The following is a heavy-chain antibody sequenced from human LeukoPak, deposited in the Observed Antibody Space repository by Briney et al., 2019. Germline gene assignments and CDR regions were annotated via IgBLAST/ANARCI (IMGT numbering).Heavy chain of an antibody. CDR2: IYTSGIT. J-gene: IGHJ6*03. CDR1: GGSISSYY. CDR3: AREQLGYCSSTSCYTNYYYYMDV. Sequence: SETLSLTCTVSGGSISSYYWSWIRQPAGKGLEWIGRIYTSGITNYNPSLKSRVTMSVDTSKNQFSLKLSSVTAADTAVYYCAREQLGYCSSTSCYTNYYYYMDVWGKGTTVTVSS. V-gene: IGHV4-4*07. D-gene: IGHD2-2*02.